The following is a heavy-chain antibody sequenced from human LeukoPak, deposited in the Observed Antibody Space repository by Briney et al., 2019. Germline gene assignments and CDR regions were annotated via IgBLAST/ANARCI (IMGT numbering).Heavy chain of an antibody. Sequence: GGSLRLSCAAAGFTFSSSWMSWVRQAPGKGLEWVANIKQDGSEEYYMDSVKGRFTISRDNAKNSLYLQMNSLRAEDTAVYYCAGSLAYCGGDCRLGDYWGQGTLVTVSS. CDR3: AGSLAYCGGDCRLGDY. CDR2: IKQDGSEE. D-gene: IGHD2-21*02. CDR1: GFTFSSSW. J-gene: IGHJ4*02. V-gene: IGHV3-7*01.